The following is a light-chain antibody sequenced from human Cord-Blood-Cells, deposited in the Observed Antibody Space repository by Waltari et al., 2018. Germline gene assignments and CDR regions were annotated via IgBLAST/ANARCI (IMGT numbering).Light chain of an antibody. Sequence: QSALTQPASVSGSPGQSITISCTGPSSDVGSYNLVSWYQQHPGKAPKLMIYEGSKRPSGVSNRFSGSKSGNTASLTISGLQAEDEADYYCGSYAGSRVFGGGTKLTVL. CDR1: SSDVGSYNL. CDR3: GSYAGSRV. CDR2: EGS. V-gene: IGLV2-23*01. J-gene: IGLJ3*02.